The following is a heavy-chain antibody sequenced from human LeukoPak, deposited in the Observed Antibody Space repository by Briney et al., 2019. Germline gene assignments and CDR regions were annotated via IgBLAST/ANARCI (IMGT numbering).Heavy chain of an antibody. Sequence: ASVKVSCKASGGTFSSYAISWVRQAPGQGLEWMGGIIPIFGTANYAQKFQGRVTITADESTSTAYMELSSLRSKDTAVYYCARGIGSSSWYGYFDYWGQGTLVTVSS. CDR1: GGTFSSYA. CDR2: IIPIFGTA. J-gene: IGHJ4*02. D-gene: IGHD6-13*01. CDR3: ARGIGSSSWYGYFDY. V-gene: IGHV1-69*13.